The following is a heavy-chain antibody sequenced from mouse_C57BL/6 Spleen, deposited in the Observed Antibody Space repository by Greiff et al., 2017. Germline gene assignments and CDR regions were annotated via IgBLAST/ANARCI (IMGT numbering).Heavy chain of an antibody. Sequence: VQGVESGAELVKPGASVKMSCKASVYTFTTYPIEWMKQNHGKSLEWIGNFHPYNDDTKYNEKFKGKATLTVEKSSSTVYLELSRLTSDDSAVYYCARRAAQGTVFAYWGQGTTLTVSS. J-gene: IGHJ2*01. CDR2: FHPYNDDT. V-gene: IGHV1-47*01. CDR1: VYTFTTYP. D-gene: IGHD3-2*02. CDR3: ARRAAQGTVFAY.